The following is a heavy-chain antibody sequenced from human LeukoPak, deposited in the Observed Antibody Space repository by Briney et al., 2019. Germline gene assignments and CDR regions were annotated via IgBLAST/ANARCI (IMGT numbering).Heavy chain of an antibody. Sequence: PAQSMRLSCPVSGLTFSSYAMSWVSQAPGKGLEWDSAIRASGGRTYYADSVKGRFTISRDNSKNTLYLQMNSLRAEDTAVYYCAKFLPTHIVVANYYFDYWGQGTLVTVSS. CDR2: IRASGGRT. J-gene: IGHJ4*02. CDR3: AKFLPTHIVVANYYFDY. V-gene: IGHV3-23*01. CDR1: GLTFSSYA. D-gene: IGHD2-21*01.